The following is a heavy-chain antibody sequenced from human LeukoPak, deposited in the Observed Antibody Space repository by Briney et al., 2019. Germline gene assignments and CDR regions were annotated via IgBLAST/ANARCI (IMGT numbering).Heavy chain of an antibody. D-gene: IGHD4-17*01. CDR1: GFTFSSYS. Sequence: GGSLRLSCAASGFTFSSYSMNWVRQAPGKGLEWVSYISSSSSTIYDADSVKGRFTISRDNAKNSLYLQMNSLRAEDTAVYYCARASDHGDYRNWFDPWGQGTLVTVPS. J-gene: IGHJ5*02. CDR3: ARASDHGDYRNWFDP. CDR2: ISSSSSTI. V-gene: IGHV3-48*01.